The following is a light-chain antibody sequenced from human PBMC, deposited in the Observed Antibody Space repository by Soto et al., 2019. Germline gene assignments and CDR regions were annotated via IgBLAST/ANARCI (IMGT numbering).Light chain of an antibody. J-gene: IGLJ3*02. CDR1: SWDIGAGSV. V-gene: IGLV1-40*01. Sequence: QSVLTQPPSVSGAPGQRVTISCSGTSWDIGAGSVVQWYQQLPVTAPKLLIYDNINRPSGVPDRFSGSKSGTSASLAITGLQAEDEADYYCQSYVLSLRAVFGGGTKLTVL. CDR3: QSYVLSLRAV. CDR2: DNI.